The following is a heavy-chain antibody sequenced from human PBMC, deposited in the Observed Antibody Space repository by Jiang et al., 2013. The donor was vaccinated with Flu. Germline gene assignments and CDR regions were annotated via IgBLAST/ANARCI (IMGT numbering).Heavy chain of an antibody. CDR3: AREGCSGGSCYSTKYYFDY. CDR2: VDPEDGET. Sequence: SGAEVKKPGATVKISCKVSGYTFTDYYMHWVQQAPGKGLEWMGLVDPEDGETIYAEKFQGRVTITADTSTDTAYMELSSLRSEDTAVYYCAREGCSGGSCYSTKYYFDYWGQGTLVTVSS. D-gene: IGHD2-15*01. J-gene: IGHJ4*02. CDR1: GYTFTDYY. V-gene: IGHV1-69-2*01.